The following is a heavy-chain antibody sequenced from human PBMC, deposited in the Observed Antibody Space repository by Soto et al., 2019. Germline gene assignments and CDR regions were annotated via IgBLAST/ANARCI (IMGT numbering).Heavy chain of an antibody. CDR1: GFTFSSYG. Sequence: EVQLVESGGGLVQPGESLRLSCAVSGFTFSSYGMNCVRQAPGKGLEWVSYISSSGTTAYYADSVKGRFTVSRDNAKNSLHLQMNSLRDEDTAVYYCARATGQWPDAFDIWGQGTRATVSS. V-gene: IGHV3-48*02. D-gene: IGHD6-19*01. CDR2: ISSSGTTA. CDR3: ARATGQWPDAFDI. J-gene: IGHJ3*02.